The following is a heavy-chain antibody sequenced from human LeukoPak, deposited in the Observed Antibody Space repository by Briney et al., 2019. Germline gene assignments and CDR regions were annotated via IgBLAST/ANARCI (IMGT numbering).Heavy chain of an antibody. Sequence: GRSLRLSCAASGFTFSSYAMHWVRQAPGKGLEWVALISYDGDTEYYADSVKGRFTISRDNSKNTLYLQMNDLRPEDTAVYYCAKTQLVGSYHPPGYCGQGTLVTVSS. V-gene: IGHV3-30*18. CDR2: ISYDGDTE. CDR1: GFTFSSYA. J-gene: IGHJ4*01. CDR3: AKTQLVGSYHPPGY. D-gene: IGHD1-26*01.